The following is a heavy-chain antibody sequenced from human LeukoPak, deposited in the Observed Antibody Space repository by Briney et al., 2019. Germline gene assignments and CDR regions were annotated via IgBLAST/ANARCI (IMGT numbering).Heavy chain of an antibody. D-gene: IGHD2-8*01. CDR2: ICYTGMT. Sequence: SETLSLTCTVPDGSISNYFWSWIRQPPGKGLEWIGYICYTGMTNSNPSLKSRVTISMDTSKNQFSLNLRSVTAADTAIYYCARHGRMVIMSKFSTGIDQWGQGTLVTVCS. CDR1: DGSISNYF. J-gene: IGHJ4*02. V-gene: IGHV4-59*08. CDR3: ARHGRMVIMSKFSTGIDQ.